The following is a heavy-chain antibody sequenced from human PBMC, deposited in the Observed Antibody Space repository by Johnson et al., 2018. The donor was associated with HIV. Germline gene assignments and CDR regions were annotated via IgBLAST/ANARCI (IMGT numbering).Heavy chain of an antibody. V-gene: IGHV3-64*01. CDR3: ARASVSSPRYSSSSDDAFDI. CDR1: GFTFSSFA. J-gene: IGHJ3*02. D-gene: IGHD6-6*01. CDR2: ISTNGGST. Sequence: EVQLVESGGGVVQPGRSLRLSCAASGFTFSSFAIHWVRQAPGKGLDYVSGISTNGGSTYYANSVKGRFTISRDNSKNTLYLQMNSLRAEDTAVYYCARASVSSPRYSSSSDDAFDIWGQGTMVTVSS.